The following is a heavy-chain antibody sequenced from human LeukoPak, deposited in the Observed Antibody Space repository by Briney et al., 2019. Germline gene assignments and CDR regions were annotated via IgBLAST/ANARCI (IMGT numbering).Heavy chain of an antibody. J-gene: IGHJ4*02. V-gene: IGHV4-34*01. CDR3: ARDPLSRGFDY. D-gene: IGHD2/OR15-2a*01. Sequence: SETLSLTCAVYGGSFSGYYWSWIRQPPGKGLEWIGEINHSGSTNYNPSLKSRVTISVDTSKNQFSLKLRSVTAADTAVYYCARDPLSRGFDYWGQGTLVTVSS. CDR1: GGSFSGYY. CDR2: INHSGST.